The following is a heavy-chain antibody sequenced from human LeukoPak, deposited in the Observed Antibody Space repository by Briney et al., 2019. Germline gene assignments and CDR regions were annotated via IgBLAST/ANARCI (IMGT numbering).Heavy chain of an antibody. V-gene: IGHV1-69*13. D-gene: IGHD6-6*01. CDR2: IIPIFGTA. J-gene: IGHJ4*02. CDR1: GYTFTSYY. CDR3: ARGSQLGYFDY. Sequence: SVKVSCKASGYTFTSYYMHWVRQAPGQGLEWMGGIIPIFGTANYAQKFQGRVTITADESTSTAYMELSSLRSEDTAVYYCARGSQLGYFDYWGQGTLVTVSS.